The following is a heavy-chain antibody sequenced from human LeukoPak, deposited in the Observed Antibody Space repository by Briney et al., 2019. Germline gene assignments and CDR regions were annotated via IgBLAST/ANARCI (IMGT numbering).Heavy chain of an antibody. D-gene: IGHD6-13*01. CDR2: LYPSDSHT. J-gene: IGHJ4*02. CDR1: GYSFNTYW. Sequence: GESLQISCKASGYSFNTYWIGWVRQMPGKGLQWMGILYPSDSHTRYSPSFQGQVTISADRSITTAYLQWSSLEASDTAMYYCARQGSNTWYSHDYWGQGTLVTVSS. V-gene: IGHV5-51*01. CDR3: ARQGSNTWYSHDY.